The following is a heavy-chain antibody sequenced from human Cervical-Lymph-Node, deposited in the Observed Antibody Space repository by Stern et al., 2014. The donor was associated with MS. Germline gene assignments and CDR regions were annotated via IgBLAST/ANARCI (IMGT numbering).Heavy chain of an antibody. V-gene: IGHV4-39*02. CDR2: VYYSGIT. CDR3: ARGVTAVTNYVPNWCFDL. J-gene: IGHJ2*01. Sequence: QVQLQESGPGLVKPSETLSLTCTVSGGSITNRDYWGWIRQSPGKGLEWIGSVYYSGITYYRPSLKSRATISIDTSRHQFFLTMNSVTATDTAVYFCARGVTAVTNYVPNWCFDLWGRGTLVTVSS. CDR1: GGSITNRDY. D-gene: IGHD4-11*01.